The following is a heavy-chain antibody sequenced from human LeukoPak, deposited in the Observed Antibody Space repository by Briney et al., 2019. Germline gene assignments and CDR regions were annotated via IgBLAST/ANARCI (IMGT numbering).Heavy chain of an antibody. CDR3: ARGRNGTPYDFPGRHFDY. Sequence: SGPGLVKPSQTLSLTCAISGDSVSSNSAAWNWIRQSPSRGLEWLGRTYYRSKWYNDYAVSVKSRITINPDTSKNQFSLKLSSVTAADTAVYYCARGRNGTPYDFPGRHFDYWGQGTLVTVSS. CDR1: GDSVSSNSAA. J-gene: IGHJ4*02. V-gene: IGHV6-1*01. CDR2: TYYRSKWYN. D-gene: IGHD3-3*01.